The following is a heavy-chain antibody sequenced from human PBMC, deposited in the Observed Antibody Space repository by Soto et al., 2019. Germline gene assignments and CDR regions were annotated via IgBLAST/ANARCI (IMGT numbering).Heavy chain of an antibody. V-gene: IGHV1-18*04. CDR3: ARVNSVAGTGDYYYGMGV. Sequence: RASVKVSCKASGYTFTSYGISWVRQAPGQGLEWMGWISAYNGNTNYAQKLQGRVTMTTDTSTSTAYMELRSLRSDDTAVYYCARVNSVAGTGDYYYGMGVWGQGTTVTVSS. CDR1: GYTFTSYG. CDR2: ISAYNGNT. D-gene: IGHD6-19*01. J-gene: IGHJ6*02.